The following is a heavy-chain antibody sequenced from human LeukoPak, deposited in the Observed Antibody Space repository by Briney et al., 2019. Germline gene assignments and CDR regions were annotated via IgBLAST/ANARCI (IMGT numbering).Heavy chain of an antibody. J-gene: IGHJ3*02. CDR3: ARVPGGTQSSI. CDR2: IIPIFGTA. V-gene: IGHV1-69*13. CDR1: GGTFSGYA. Sequence: GASVRVSCKASGGTFSGYAISWVRQAPGQGLEWMGGIIPIFGTANYAQKFQGRVTITADESTSTAYMELSSLRSEDTAVYYCARVPGGTQSSIWGQGTMVTVSS. D-gene: IGHD6-13*01.